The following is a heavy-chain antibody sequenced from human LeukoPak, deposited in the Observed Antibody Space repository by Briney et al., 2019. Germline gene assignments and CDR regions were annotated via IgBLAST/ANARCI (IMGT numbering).Heavy chain of an antibody. CDR2: IKNKSNGETT. Sequence: GGSLRLSCAASGFIFSSAWMTWVRQAPGKGLEWVGHIKNKSNGETTDYAAPVKGRFIISRDDSKNTLYLQMNSLRTEDTAAYYCARGLCTSTSCYQGPFDFWGQGTLVTVSS. CDR1: GFIFSSAW. CDR3: ARGLCTSTSCYQGPFDF. D-gene: IGHD2-2*01. V-gene: IGHV3-15*01. J-gene: IGHJ4*02.